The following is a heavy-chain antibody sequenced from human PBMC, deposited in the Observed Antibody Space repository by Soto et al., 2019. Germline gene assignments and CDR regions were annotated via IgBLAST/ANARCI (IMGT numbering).Heavy chain of an antibody. V-gene: IGHV6-1*01. D-gene: IGHD3-9*01. J-gene: IGHJ4*02. Sequence: PSQTLSLTCAISGDSVSSIHATWDWIRQYPSRGLEWLGRTYYRSKWYYDYALSVKSRITINPDTSNNQLSLQLNSVTPDDTAVYYCSRDDSDWFFNWGRGTLVTVSS. CDR2: TYYRSKWYY. CDR1: GDSVSSIHAT. CDR3: SRDDSDWFFN.